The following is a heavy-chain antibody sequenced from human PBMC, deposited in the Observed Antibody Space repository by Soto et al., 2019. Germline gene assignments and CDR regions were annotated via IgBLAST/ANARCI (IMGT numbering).Heavy chain of an antibody. Sequence: QVQLQQWGAGLLKPSETLSLTCAVYGGSFSGYYWSWIRQPPGKGLEWIGEINHSGSTNYNSSLNSRVTITVDSAQNHCYLKLSSVTAADTAVYYGARSQSPLLLDCWSQGVLVTVSS. V-gene: IGHV4-34*01. D-gene: IGHD2-8*02. CDR1: GGSFSGYY. CDR3: ARSQSPLLLDC. J-gene: IGHJ4*02. CDR2: INHSGST.